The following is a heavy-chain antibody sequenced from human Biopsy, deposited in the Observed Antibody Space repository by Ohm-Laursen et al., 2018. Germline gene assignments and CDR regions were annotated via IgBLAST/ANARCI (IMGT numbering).Heavy chain of an antibody. CDR2: ITSKANSYAT. Sequence: SLRLSCSASGFTFSDSAIHWVRQASGKGLEWVGRITSKANSYATAYVGSVKGRFTISRDDSKNTAYLQMNSLKAEDTGVYYCTRALEWLLDYWGQGTLVTVSS. D-gene: IGHD5-12*01. J-gene: IGHJ4*02. CDR1: GFTFSDSA. V-gene: IGHV3-73*01. CDR3: TRALEWLLDY.